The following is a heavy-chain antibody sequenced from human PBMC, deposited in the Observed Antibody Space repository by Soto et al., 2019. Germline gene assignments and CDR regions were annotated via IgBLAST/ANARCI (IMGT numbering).Heavy chain of an antibody. CDR1: GYTLTGYY. V-gene: IGHV1-2*04. CDR3: ARGNVKPPRWYYDSSGSTPHFGY. CDR2: ISPNSGGT. J-gene: IGHJ4*02. Sequence: ASVKVSCKASGYTLTGYYMHWVRQAPGQGLEWMGWISPNSGGTNYAQKFQGWVTMTRDTSISTAYMELSRLRSDDTAVYYCARGNVKPPRWYYDSSGSTPHFGYWGQGILVTVSS. D-gene: IGHD3-22*01.